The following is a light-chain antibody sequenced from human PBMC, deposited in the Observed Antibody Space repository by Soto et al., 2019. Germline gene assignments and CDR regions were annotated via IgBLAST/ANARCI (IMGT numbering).Light chain of an antibody. CDR3: QRYGSSPSIT. CDR1: QSVSTNY. Sequence: EIVLTQSPGTLSLSPGERATLSCRASQSVSTNYLAWYQQKPGRAPRLLIYGASSRVTGIPGRFSGSGSGTDFTLTISRLEPEDFAAYYCQRYGSSPSITFGQGTRLEIK. V-gene: IGKV3-20*01. CDR2: GAS. J-gene: IGKJ5*01.